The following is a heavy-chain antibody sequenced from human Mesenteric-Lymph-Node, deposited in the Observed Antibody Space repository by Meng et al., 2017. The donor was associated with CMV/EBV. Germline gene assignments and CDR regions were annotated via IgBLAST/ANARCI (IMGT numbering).Heavy chain of an antibody. Sequence: GESLKISCAASGFTFSSYAMHWVRQAPGKGLEWVAVISYDGSNKYYADSVKGRFTISRDNSKSTLYLQMNSLRAEDTAVYYCARDSKQHYYDSSGFDPWGQGTLVTVSS. CDR2: ISYDGSNK. J-gene: IGHJ5*02. D-gene: IGHD3-22*01. CDR1: GFTFSSYA. V-gene: IGHV3-30-3*01. CDR3: ARDSKQHYYDSSGFDP.